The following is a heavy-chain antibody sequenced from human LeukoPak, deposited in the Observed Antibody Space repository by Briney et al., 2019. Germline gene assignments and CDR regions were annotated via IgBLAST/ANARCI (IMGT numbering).Heavy chain of an antibody. Sequence: GGSLGLSCAASGFTFTRYWMSWVRQAPGKGLEWVANIKQDGSEKYYVDSVKGRFTISRDNAKNSLYLQMNSLRAEDTAVYYCAGVSSDYKDSGSPKREDYSFTSGGQGTLVTVS. CDR2: IKQDGSEK. CDR3: AGVSSDYKDSGSPKREDYSFTS. D-gene: IGHD3-10*01. CDR1: GFTFTRYW. V-gene: IGHV3-7*01. J-gene: IGHJ1*01.